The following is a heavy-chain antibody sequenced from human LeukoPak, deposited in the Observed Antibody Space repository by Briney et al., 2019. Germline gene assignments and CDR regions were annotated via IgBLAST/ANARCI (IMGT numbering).Heavy chain of an antibody. J-gene: IGHJ4*02. D-gene: IGHD2-2*01. CDR1: GGSISSYY. CDR2: IYYSGST. Sequence: SETLSLTCTVSGGSISSYYWSWIRQPPGKGLEWIGYIYYSGSTNYNPSLKSRVTISVDTSKNQFSLKLSSVTAADTAVYYCARTRVFLVPAANYYFDYWGQGTLVTVSS. CDR3: ARTRVFLVPAANYYFDY. V-gene: IGHV4-59*12.